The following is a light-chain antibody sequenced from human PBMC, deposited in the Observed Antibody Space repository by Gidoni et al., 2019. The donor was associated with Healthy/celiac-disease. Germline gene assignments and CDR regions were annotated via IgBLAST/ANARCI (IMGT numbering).Light chain of an antibody. V-gene: IGLV1-40*01. CDR2: GNS. J-gene: IGLJ2*01. Sequence: QSVLTQPPSVSGAPGQRVTISCTGSSSNIGAGYDVHWYQQLPGTAPKLLIYGNSKRPSGVPDRVSGSKYGTSASLAITGLQAEDEADYYCQSYDSSLSGVVFGGGTKLTVL. CDR3: QSYDSSLSGVV. CDR1: SSNIGAGYD.